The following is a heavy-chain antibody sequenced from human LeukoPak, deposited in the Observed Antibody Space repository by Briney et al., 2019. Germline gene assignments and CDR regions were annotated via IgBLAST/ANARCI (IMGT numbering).Heavy chain of an antibody. V-gene: IGHV3-23*01. CDR2: ISRNGDNT. D-gene: IGHD3-22*01. CDR3: ASWDGSHSSGWYDF. CDR1: GFTFRTYA. Sequence: PGGSLRLSCVASGFTFRTYAMSWVRLAPGKGLEWVSPISRNGDNTFYADSVKGRFTISRDNSKNTLYLQMNSLRAEDTAVYYCASWDGSHSSGWYDFWGQGTLVTVSS. J-gene: IGHJ5*01.